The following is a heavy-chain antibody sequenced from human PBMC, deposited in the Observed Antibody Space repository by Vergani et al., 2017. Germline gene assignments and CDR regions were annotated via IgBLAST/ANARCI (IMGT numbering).Heavy chain of an antibody. V-gene: IGHV1-69*04. J-gene: IGHJ4*02. CDR2: IIPILGIA. CDR1: GYTFRNKD. D-gene: IGHD5-24*01. CDR3: AREGDGGDGYNLPFDY. Sequence: QIQLVQSAAEVKKPGAALNVSCKASGYTFRNKDISWLRQAPGQGLEWMGRIIPILGIANYAQKFQGRVTITADKSTSTAYMELSSLRSEDTAVYYCAREGDGGDGYNLPFDYWGQGTLVTVSS.